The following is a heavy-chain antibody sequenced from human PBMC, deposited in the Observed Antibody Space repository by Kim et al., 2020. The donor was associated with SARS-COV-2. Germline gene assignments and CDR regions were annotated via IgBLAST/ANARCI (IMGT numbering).Heavy chain of an antibody. CDR3: ARRGSGISASQFDY. V-gene: IGHV4-59*08. J-gene: IGHJ4*02. Sequence: SETLSLTCTVSGGSISSYYWNWIRQPPGKGLEWIGYIYHSGETKYNPSLKSRVTISTDTSKNQFSLNLSSVTATDTAVYYCARRGSGISASQFDYWGQGTLVTVSS. CDR1: GGSISSYY. D-gene: IGHD3-10*01. CDR2: IYHSGET.